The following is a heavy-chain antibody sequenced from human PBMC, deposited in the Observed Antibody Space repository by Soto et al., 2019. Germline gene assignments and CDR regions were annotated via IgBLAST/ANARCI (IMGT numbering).Heavy chain of an antibody. CDR2: ITYNGNT. D-gene: IGHD3-22*01. J-gene: IGHJ4*02. V-gene: IGHV1-18*01. Sequence: QVQLVQSGAEVKKPGASVKVSCKASGYTFTSYGISWVRQAPGQGLEWMGWITYNGNTNYAQKLQGRVTMTTDTSTSTAYMELRTLRSDDTAGYYCARAVVTSYGVFDYWGQGTLVTVSS. CDR3: ARAVVTSYGVFDY. CDR1: GYTFTSYG.